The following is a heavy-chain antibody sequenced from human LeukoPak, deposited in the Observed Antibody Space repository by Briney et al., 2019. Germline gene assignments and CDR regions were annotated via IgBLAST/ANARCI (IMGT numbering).Heavy chain of an antibody. Sequence: SETLSLTCRVSGGSVRNYYWSWIRQSPGKGLEWIGFIYDSGVSNSNPSLENRVAMPIDRSKNEFSLQLTSASAADTAFYYCVRDRDFSYFDPWGQGILVTVSS. D-gene: IGHD1-26*01. CDR2: IYDSGVS. J-gene: IGHJ5*02. CDR3: VRDRDFSYFDP. V-gene: IGHV4-59*02. CDR1: GGSVRNYY.